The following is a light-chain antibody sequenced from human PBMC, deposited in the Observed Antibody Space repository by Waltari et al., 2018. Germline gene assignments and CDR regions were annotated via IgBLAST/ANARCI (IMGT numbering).Light chain of an antibody. CDR3: QMYVRLPVT. J-gene: IGKJ1*01. Sequence: EIVLTQSPGTLALSPGERATLPCRASQSVGRALAWYQQRHGQAPRLLFYDASSRATGISDKFSGSGSGTDFSLTISRVEPEDFAVYFCQMYVRLPVTFGQGTKVEVK. CDR2: DAS. V-gene: IGKV3-20*01. CDR1: QSVGRA.